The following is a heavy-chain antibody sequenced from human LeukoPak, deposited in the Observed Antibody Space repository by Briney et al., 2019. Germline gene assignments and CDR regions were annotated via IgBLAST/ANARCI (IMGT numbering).Heavy chain of an antibody. Sequence: SETLSLTCTVSGGSISSYYWSWIRQPPGKGLEWIGYIYYSGSTNYNPSLKSRVTISVDTSKNQFSLKLSSVTAADTAVYYCARHWNKAGYDILTGYPGVNWFDPWGQGTLVTVSS. J-gene: IGHJ5*02. CDR3: ARHWNKAGYDILTGYPGVNWFDP. CDR1: GGSISSYY. D-gene: IGHD3-9*01. CDR2: IYYSGST. V-gene: IGHV4-59*08.